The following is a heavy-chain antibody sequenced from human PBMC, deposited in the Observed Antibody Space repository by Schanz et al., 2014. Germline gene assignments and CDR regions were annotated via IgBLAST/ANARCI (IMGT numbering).Heavy chain of an antibody. J-gene: IGHJ3*01. CDR3: ARDTLWFGDIDV. D-gene: IGHD3-10*01. CDR2: IRYGSNK. Sequence: QVQLVESGGGVVQPGGSLRLSCAASGFTFSSYGMHWVRQAPGKGLEWVAFIRYGSNKYYADSVKGRFTISRDNSKNTLYLQMNSLRVGDTAMYYCARDTLWFGDIDVWGHGTMVTVS. V-gene: IGHV3-30*02. CDR1: GFTFSSYG.